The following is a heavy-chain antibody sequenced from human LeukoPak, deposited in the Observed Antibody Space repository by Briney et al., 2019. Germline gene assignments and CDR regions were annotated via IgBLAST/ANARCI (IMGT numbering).Heavy chain of an antibody. D-gene: IGHD3-22*01. Sequence: GGSLRLSWAASGFSFSSYTMNWVRQAPGKGLEWVSSISSSGSDKYYADSVKGRFTISRDNAKNSLYLQMNSLRAEDTALYYCARDKHYYDSSNYVWGQGTLVTVSS. CDR2: ISSSGSDK. CDR1: GFSFSSYT. J-gene: IGHJ4*02. V-gene: IGHV3-21*04. CDR3: ARDKHYYDSSNYV.